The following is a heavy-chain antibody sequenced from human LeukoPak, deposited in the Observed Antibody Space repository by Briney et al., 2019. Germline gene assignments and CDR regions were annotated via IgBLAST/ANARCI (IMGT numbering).Heavy chain of an antibody. CDR3: AREGGHFDY. V-gene: IGHV4-59*01. Sequence: SETLSLTCTVSGGSISSYYWSWIRQPPGKGLEWIGYIYYSGSTNYNPSLKSRVTISVDTSNNQFSLKLSSVTAADTAVYYCAREGGHFDYWGQGTLVTVSS. J-gene: IGHJ4*02. CDR1: GGSISSYY. D-gene: IGHD3-16*01. CDR2: IYYSGST.